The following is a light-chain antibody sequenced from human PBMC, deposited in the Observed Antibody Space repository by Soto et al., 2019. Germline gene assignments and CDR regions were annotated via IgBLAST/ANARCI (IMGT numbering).Light chain of an antibody. CDR2: AAS. Sequence: AVLLTQSPSSFSASTGDRATITCRASQDIHNYLAWYQQVPGKAPKLLLYAASILQTGVPSRFSGSGSGTDFTLTIDGLQSEDFATYYCQHYNNYPWTFGQGTTVES. CDR1: QDIHNY. CDR3: QHYNNYPWT. V-gene: IGKV1-8*01. J-gene: IGKJ1*01.